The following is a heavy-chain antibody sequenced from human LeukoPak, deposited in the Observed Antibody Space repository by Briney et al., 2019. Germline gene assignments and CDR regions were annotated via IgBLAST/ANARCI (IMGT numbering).Heavy chain of an antibody. V-gene: IGHV4-39*01. Sequence: SETLSLTCTVSGGSIMSSSYYWGWIRQPPGKGLEWIGSIYYSGSTYYNPSLKSRVTISVDTSKNQFSLKLSSVTAADTAVYYCARQDQAGTRVCWGRGTLVTVSS. CDR1: GGSIMSSSYY. CDR3: ARQDQAGTRVC. CDR2: IYYSGST. D-gene: IGHD6-19*01. J-gene: IGHJ4*02.